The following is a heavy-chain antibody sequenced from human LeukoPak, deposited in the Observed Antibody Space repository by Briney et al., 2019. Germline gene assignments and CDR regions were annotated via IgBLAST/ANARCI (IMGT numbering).Heavy chain of an antibody. Sequence: GGSLRLSCAASGFTFSSHGMHWVRQAPGKGLEWVAFIRYDGSNKYYADSVKGRFTISRDNSKNTLYLQMNSLRAEDTAVYYCARAHTYYYGSGSYEKLYYFDYWGQGTLVTVSS. CDR3: ARAHTYYYGSGSYEKLYYFDY. J-gene: IGHJ4*02. CDR1: GFTFSSHG. D-gene: IGHD3-10*01. CDR2: IRYDGSNK. V-gene: IGHV3-30*02.